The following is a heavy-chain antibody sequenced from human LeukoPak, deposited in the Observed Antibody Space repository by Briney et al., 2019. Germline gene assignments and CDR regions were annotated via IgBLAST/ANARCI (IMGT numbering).Heavy chain of an antibody. Sequence: GGSLRLSCVASGFTFKDYWMTWVRQAPGKGLEWVANIKKDGSEKYYGDSVAGRFTISRDNAKNTLYLQMNNLRVEDTAVYYCARDRFCTTDRCSDYWGQGTLVTVSS. CDR2: IKKDGSEK. CDR1: GFTFKDYW. J-gene: IGHJ4*02. D-gene: IGHD2-8*01. CDR3: ARDRFCTTDRCSDY. V-gene: IGHV3-7*01.